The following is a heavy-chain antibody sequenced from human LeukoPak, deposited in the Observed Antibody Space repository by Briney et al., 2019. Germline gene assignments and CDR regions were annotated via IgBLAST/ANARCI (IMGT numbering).Heavy chain of an antibody. J-gene: IGHJ3*02. V-gene: IGHV3-48*01. CDR1: GFTFSSFA. D-gene: IGHD3-3*02. Sequence: PGGSLRLSCAASGFTFSSFAMTWVRQAPGKGLEWVSYISSTSNTIYYADSVKGRFTISRDNAKNSLYLQMNSLRAEDTAVYYCAKTLIFGVVRDVFDIWGQGTMVTVSS. CDR3: AKTLIFGVVRDVFDI. CDR2: ISSTSNTI.